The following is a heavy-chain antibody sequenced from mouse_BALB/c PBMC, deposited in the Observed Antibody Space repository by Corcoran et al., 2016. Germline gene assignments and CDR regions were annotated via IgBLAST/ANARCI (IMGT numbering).Heavy chain of an antibody. CDR2: IDPANGNT. CDR3: ARWDWYFDV. CDR1: GFNINDTY. J-gene: IGHJ1*01. Sequence: EVQLQQSGAELVKPGASVKLSCTASGFNINDTYMHWVKQRPEQGLEWIGRIDPANGNTKYDPKFQGKATITEDTSANTAYLQLSSLTSEDTAVYYGARWDWYFDVWGAGTTVTVSS. V-gene: IGHV14-3*02.